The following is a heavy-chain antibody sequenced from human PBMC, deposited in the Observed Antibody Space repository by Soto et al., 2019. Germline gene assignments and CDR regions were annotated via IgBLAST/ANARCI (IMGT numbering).Heavy chain of an antibody. CDR3: AGASSRSLVADY. Sequence: HVQLQEPGPGLVKASQTLSLICSVSGESISTCGYYWTWIRHHPGQGLEWIGYIYDSGSSYYNPSQKSRVTISRDTSENHFAMKLSSVTAADTAVYYCAGASSRSLVADYW. V-gene: IGHV4-31*03. D-gene: IGHD6-6*01. J-gene: IGHJ4*01. CDR1: GESISTCGYY. CDR2: IYDSGSS.